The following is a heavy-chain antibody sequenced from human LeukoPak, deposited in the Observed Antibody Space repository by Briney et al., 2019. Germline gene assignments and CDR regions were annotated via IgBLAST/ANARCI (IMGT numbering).Heavy chain of an antibody. D-gene: IGHD2-21*02. J-gene: IGHJ4*02. V-gene: IGHV1-46*01. CDR1: GYTFTGYY. CDR2: INPSGGST. CDR3: ARGAGIVVVTAILDY. Sequence: ASVTVSCKASGYTFTGYYMHWVRQAPGQGLEWMGIINPSGGSTSYAQKFQGRVTMTRDTSTSTVYMELSSLRSEDTAVYYCARGAGIVVVTAILDYWGQGTLVTVSS.